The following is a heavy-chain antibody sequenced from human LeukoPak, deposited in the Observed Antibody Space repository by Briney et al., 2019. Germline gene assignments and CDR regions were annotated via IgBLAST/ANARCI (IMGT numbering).Heavy chain of an antibody. Sequence: SETLSLTCTVSGGSVSSGTYYWSWIRQPPGKGLEWIGYIYYSGSTNYNPSLKSRVTISVDTSKNQFSLKLSSVTAADTAMYYCARVEDYGDYPWRVDYWGQGTLVTVSS. J-gene: IGHJ4*02. D-gene: IGHD4-17*01. CDR1: GGSVSSGTYY. CDR3: ARVEDYGDYPWRVDY. V-gene: IGHV4-61*01. CDR2: IYYSGST.